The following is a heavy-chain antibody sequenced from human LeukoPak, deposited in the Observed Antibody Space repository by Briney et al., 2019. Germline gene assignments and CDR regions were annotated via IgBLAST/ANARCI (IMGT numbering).Heavy chain of an antibody. Sequence: SETLSLTCAVYGGSFSGYYWSWIRQPPGKGLEWIGEINHSGSTNYNPSLKSRVTISVDTSKNQFSLKLSSVTAADTAVYYCARLQDYDILTGYYVDYFDYWGQGTLVTVSS. V-gene: IGHV4-34*01. CDR3: ARLQDYDILTGYYVDYFDY. CDR1: GGSFSGYY. CDR2: INHSGST. D-gene: IGHD3-9*01. J-gene: IGHJ4*02.